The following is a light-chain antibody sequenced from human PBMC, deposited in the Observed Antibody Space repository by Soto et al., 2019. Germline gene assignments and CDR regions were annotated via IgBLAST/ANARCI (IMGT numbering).Light chain of an antibody. CDR1: QGVATT. Sequence: EIAVTQTPASLSVSPGESVTVSCRASQGVATTVAWYRQQPGQAPRLLIYNAYIRASGVPARFSGSGSGTEFTLTISSLQAEDVTVYCCPDSKSWPLPFGGGTRLDIK. CDR2: NAY. CDR3: PDSKSWPLP. J-gene: IGKJ4*01. V-gene: IGKV3-15*01.